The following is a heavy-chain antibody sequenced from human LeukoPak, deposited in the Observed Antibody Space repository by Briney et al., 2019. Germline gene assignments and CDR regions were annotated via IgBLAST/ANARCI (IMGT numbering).Heavy chain of an antibody. V-gene: IGHV3-23*01. CDR1: GFTFSIYG. Sequence: GGSLRLSCAASGFTFSIYGMSWVRQAPGRGLEWVSAMSGSGGSTYYADSVKGRFTISRDNSKNTLYLQMNSLRAEDTAVYYCAKGGDYYYGSGSYIHGYWGQGTLVTVSS. D-gene: IGHD3-10*01. CDR2: MSGSGGST. J-gene: IGHJ4*02. CDR3: AKGGDYYYGSGSYIHGY.